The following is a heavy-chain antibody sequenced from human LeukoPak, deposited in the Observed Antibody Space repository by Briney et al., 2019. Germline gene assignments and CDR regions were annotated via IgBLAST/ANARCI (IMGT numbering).Heavy chain of an antibody. J-gene: IGHJ4*02. CDR3: ARDRQIAY. CDR2: ISGKNTI. V-gene: IGHV3-48*03. CDR1: GFDFKTYE. Sequence: PGGSLRLSCAASGFDFKTYEMNWVRQAPGKGLEWISYISGKNTINYADSVKGRFTISRDNAKNSLYLQMNSLRAEDTAVYYCARDRQIAYWGQGTLVTVSS.